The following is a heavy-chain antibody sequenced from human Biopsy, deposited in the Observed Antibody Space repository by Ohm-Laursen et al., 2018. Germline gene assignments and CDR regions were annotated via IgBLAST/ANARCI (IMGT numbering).Heavy chain of an antibody. D-gene: IGHD1-7*01. Sequence: SLRPSCAASGFTFNIYAMNWVRQAPGKGLEWVSTISGTTTKTYYADSVKGRFTISRDNSKNTVSLQMDSLRAEDTALYYCARDYTWNYAGIGYWGHGTLVTVSS. CDR1: GFTFNIYA. V-gene: IGHV3-23*01. CDR2: ISGTTTKT. CDR3: ARDYTWNYAGIGY. J-gene: IGHJ4*01.